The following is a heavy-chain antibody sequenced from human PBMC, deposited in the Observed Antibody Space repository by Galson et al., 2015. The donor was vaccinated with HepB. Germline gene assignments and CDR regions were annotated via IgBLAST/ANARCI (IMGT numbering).Heavy chain of an antibody. Sequence: SVKVSCKASGYSFSNYGLSWIRQAPGPGLEWMGWFSGYAGSTNSAQQFQGIVTMTADASTGTAYLELRNLRSDDTAVYYCARDSRLELRLNNYFSYGMDVWGQGSAVTVS. CDR1: GYSFSNYG. CDR3: ARDSRLELRLNNYFSYGMDV. D-gene: IGHD1-1*01. V-gene: IGHV1-18*01. J-gene: IGHJ6*02. CDR2: FSGYAGST.